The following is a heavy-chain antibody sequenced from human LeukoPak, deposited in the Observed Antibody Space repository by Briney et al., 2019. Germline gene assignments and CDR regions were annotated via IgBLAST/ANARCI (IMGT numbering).Heavy chain of an antibody. CDR2: ISYDGSNK. J-gene: IGHJ4*02. V-gene: IGHV3-30*18. CDR1: GFTFSSYG. CDR3: AKDGIGRDIVATIRAADY. D-gene: IGHD5-12*01. Sequence: GRSLRLSCAASGFTFSSYGMHWVRQAPGKGLEWVAVISYDGSNKYYADSVKGRFTISRDNSKNTLYLQMNSLRAEGTAVYYCAKDGIGRDIVATIRAADYWGQGTLVTVSS.